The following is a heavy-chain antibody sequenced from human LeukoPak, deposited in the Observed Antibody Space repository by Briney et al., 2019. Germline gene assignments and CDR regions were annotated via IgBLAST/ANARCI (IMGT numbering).Heavy chain of an antibody. Sequence: GGSLTLSCAASGFYLSTYEMNWVRQAPGKGLEWIADITISGHTKNYADSVKGRFSISRDNASTSLYLQMHSLRVEDTGVYYCARGDPHADLWGQGTLVTVSS. V-gene: IGHV3-48*03. CDR2: ITISGHTK. CDR3: ARGDPHADL. J-gene: IGHJ5*02. D-gene: IGHD5-24*01. CDR1: GFYLSTYE.